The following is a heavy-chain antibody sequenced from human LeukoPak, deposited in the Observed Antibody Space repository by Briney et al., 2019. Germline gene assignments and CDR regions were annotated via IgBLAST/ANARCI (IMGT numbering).Heavy chain of an antibody. V-gene: IGHV3-48*02. CDR3: AKLGYCSGTSCLDY. Sequence: GGSLRLSCAASGFTFSTYSMNWVRQAPGKGLEWVSYISDSSSSTIDYADSVKGRFTISRDNAKNSLYLQMNSLRDEDTAVYYCAKLGYCSGTSCLDYWGQGTLVTVSS. J-gene: IGHJ4*02. CDR1: GFTFSTYS. D-gene: IGHD2-2*01. CDR2: ISDSSSSTI.